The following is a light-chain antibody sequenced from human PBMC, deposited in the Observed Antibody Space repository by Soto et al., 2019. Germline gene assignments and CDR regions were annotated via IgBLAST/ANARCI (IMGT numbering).Light chain of an antibody. Sequence: DTEMTQSPATLSVSPGERATLSCRASQSIRTNLAWYQQKPGQAPRLLIYGASTGATGVPARFSGSGSGTEFTLTISSLQSVDFAVYYCQQYNNWPGTFGQGTKVEIK. V-gene: IGKV3-15*01. CDR2: GAS. CDR3: QQYNNWPGT. CDR1: QSIRTN. J-gene: IGKJ1*01.